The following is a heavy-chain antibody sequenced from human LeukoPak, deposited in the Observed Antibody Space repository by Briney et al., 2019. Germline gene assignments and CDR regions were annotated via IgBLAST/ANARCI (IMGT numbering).Heavy chain of an antibody. CDR3: ARGRGWFGELRKRWFDP. Sequence: SETLSLTCAVYGGSFSGYYWSWIRQPPGKGLEWIGEINHSGSTNYNPSLKSRVTISVETSKNQFSLKLSSVTAADTAVYYCARGRGWFGELRKRWFDPWGQGTLVTVSS. J-gene: IGHJ5*02. V-gene: IGHV4-34*01. CDR1: GGSFSGYY. CDR2: INHSGST. D-gene: IGHD3-10*01.